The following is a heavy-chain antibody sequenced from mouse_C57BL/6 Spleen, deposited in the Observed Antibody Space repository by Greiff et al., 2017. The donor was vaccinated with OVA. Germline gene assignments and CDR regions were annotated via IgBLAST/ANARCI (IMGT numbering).Heavy chain of an antibody. CDR3: VRDGGGGYYERMDGYFDV. Sequence: EVQGVESGGGLVQPKGSLKLSCAASGFTFNTYAMHWVRQAPGKGLEWVARIRSKSSNYATYYADSVKDRFTISRDDSQSMLYLQMNNLKTEDTAMYYCVRDGGGGYYERMDGYFDVWGTGTTVTVSS. CDR1: GFTFNTYA. CDR2: IRSKSSNYAT. J-gene: IGHJ1*03. V-gene: IGHV10-3*01. D-gene: IGHD2-3*01.